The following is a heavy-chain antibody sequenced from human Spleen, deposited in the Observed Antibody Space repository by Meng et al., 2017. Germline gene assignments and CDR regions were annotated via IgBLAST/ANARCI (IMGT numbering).Heavy chain of an antibody. CDR3: ARDLRAYSTSPFDY. CDR2: VYHTGSA. J-gene: IGHJ4*02. CDR1: GGSISTTNW. D-gene: IGHD6-6*01. Sequence: QVQLQDLGPGLVRPSGTLSLTCAASGGSISTTNWCICVRQPPGKGLKCIGEVYHTGSANYSPSLKSRVTISVDRSKNQFSLNLSSVTAADTAVYYCARDLRAYSTSPFDYWGQGTLVTVSS. V-gene: IGHV4-4*02.